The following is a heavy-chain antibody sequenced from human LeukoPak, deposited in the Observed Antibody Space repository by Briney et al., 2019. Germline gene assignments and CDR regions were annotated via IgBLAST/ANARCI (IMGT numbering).Heavy chain of an antibody. CDR2: IKPNSGGT. V-gene: IGHV1-2*02. Sequence: ASVKVSCKTSGYTFTGYYIHWVRQAPGQGLEWMGWIKPNSGGTNYAQNFQGRVTMTRDTSINTAYMELGRVRSDDTAVYYCARSPGLDTAVVNRPWGQGTLITVSS. D-gene: IGHD5-18*01. CDR1: GYTFTGYY. J-gene: IGHJ5*02. CDR3: ARSPGLDTAVVNRP.